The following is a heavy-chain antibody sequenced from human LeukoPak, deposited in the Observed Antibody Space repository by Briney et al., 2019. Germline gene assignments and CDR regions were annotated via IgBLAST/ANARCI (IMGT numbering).Heavy chain of an antibody. CDR1: GFTFSDYY. V-gene: IGHV3-11*01. D-gene: IGHD3-9*01. Sequence: PGGSLRLSCAASGFTFSDYYMSWIRQAPGKGLEWVSYISSSGSTIYYADSVKGRFTISRDNAKNSLYLQMNSLRAEDTAVYYCAREIRQNYDILTGYYKGNWFDPWGQGTLVTVSS. CDR2: ISSSGSTI. CDR3: AREIRQNYDILTGYYKGNWFDP. J-gene: IGHJ5*02.